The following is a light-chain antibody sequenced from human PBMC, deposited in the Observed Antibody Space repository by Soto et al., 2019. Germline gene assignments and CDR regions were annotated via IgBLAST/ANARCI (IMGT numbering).Light chain of an antibody. J-gene: IGKJ4*01. CDR1: QSISSY. CDR2: DAS. CDR3: QQRSNWFT. Sequence: EIVLTQSPATLSLSPGERATLSCRASQSISSYLAWYQQKPGQAPRLLIYDASNRATGIPARFSGSGSGTDFTLTISSLEPEDFAVYYCQQRSNWFTFGGGTTVEIK. V-gene: IGKV3-11*01.